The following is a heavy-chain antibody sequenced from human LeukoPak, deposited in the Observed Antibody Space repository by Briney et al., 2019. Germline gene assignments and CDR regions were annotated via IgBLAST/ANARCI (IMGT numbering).Heavy chain of an antibody. D-gene: IGHD2-15*01. CDR2: ISGSGGST. CDR3: AKDTGYCSGGSCFHDY. CDR1: GFTFSNYG. J-gene: IGHJ4*02. Sequence: GGTLRLSCAASGFTFSNYGMSWVRQAPGKGLEWVSGISGSGGSTYFADSVKGQFTISRDNSKNTLYLQMNSLRAEDTAVYYCAKDTGYCSGGSCFHDYWGQGTLVTVSS. V-gene: IGHV3-23*01.